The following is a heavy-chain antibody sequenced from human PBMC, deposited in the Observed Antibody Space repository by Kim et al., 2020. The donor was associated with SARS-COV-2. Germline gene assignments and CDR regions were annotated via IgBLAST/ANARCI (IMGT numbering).Heavy chain of an antibody. D-gene: IGHD3-10*01. J-gene: IGHJ5*02. CDR1: GYTFTSYY. Sequence: ASVKVSCKASGYTFTSYYMHWVRQAPGQGLEWMGIINPSGGSTSYAQKFQGRVTMTRDTSTSTVYMELSSLRSEDTAVYYCARDFLRVVRGVPWFDPWGQGTLVTVSS. V-gene: IGHV1-46*01. CDR3: ARDFLRVVRGVPWFDP. CDR2: INPSGGST.